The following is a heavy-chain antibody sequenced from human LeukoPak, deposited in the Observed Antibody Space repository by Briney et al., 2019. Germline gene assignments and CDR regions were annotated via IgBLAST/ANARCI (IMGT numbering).Heavy chain of an antibody. CDR3: ARYRYYYDSSGYRFDY. V-gene: IGHV3-30*01. Sequence: GGSLRLSCAASGFTFSSYAMHWVRQAPGKGLEWVADISYDGSNKYYADSVKGRFTISRDNAKNTLYLQMNRLGAEDTAVYYCARYRYYYDSSGYRFDYWGEGSLVTVSS. CDR2: ISYDGSNK. CDR1: GFTFSSYA. J-gene: IGHJ4*02. D-gene: IGHD3-22*01.